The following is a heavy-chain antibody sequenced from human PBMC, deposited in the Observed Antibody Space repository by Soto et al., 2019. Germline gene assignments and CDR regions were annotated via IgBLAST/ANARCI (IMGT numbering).Heavy chain of an antibody. D-gene: IGHD6-19*01. J-gene: IGHJ6*02. V-gene: IGHV1-69*13. CDR1: GGTFSSYA. CDR3: ASPKVYSSGWYPSYYYGMDV. CDR2: IIPIFGTA. Sequence: ASVKVSCKASGGTFSSYAISWVRQAPGQGLEWMGGIIPIFGTANYAQKFQGRVTITADESTSTAYMELSSLRSEDTAVYYCASPKVYSSGWYPSYYYGMDVWGQGTTVTVSS.